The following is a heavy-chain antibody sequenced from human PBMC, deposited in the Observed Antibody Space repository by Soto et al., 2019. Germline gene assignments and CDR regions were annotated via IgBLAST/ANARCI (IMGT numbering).Heavy chain of an antibody. CDR3: ARGSSGWYGAFDY. J-gene: IGHJ4*02. CDR2: IYYSGST. V-gene: IGHV4-59*01. CDR1: GGSISSYY. Sequence: QVQLQESGPGLVKPSETLSLTCTVSGGSISSYYWSWIRQPPGKVLEWIGYIYYSGSTNYNPSLKSRVTISVDTSKNQFSLKLSSVTAADTAVYYCARGSSGWYGAFDYWGQGTLVTVSS. D-gene: IGHD6-19*01.